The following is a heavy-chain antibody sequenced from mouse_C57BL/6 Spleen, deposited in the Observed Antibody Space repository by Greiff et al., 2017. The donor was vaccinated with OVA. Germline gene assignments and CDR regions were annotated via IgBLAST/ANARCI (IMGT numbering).Heavy chain of an antibody. V-gene: IGHV1-26*01. CDR2: INPNNGGT. CDR1: GYTFTDYY. D-gene: IGHD2-5*01. Sequence: VQLQQSGPELVKPGASVKISCKASGYTFTDYYMNWVKQSHGKSLEWIGDINPNNGGTSYNQKFKGKATLTVDKSSSTAYMELRSLTSEDSAVYYCARGDSNYDGFDYWGQGTTLTVSS. J-gene: IGHJ2*01. CDR3: ARGDSNYDGFDY.